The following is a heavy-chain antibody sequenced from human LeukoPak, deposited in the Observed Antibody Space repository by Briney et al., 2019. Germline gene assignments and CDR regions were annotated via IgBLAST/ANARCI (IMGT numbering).Heavy chain of an antibody. D-gene: IGHD3-10*01. V-gene: IGHV4-39*01. CDR3: ASHYGP. J-gene: IGHJ5*02. CDR1: GGSIRSSYYY. Sequence: SETLSLTCTVSGGSIRSSYYYGGWIRQPPGKGLEWSGSIYDSGSTYYNPSRKSRVTISVDTSKNQFSLKLNSVTAADTAVYYCASHYGPWGQGTLVTVSS. CDR2: IYDSGST.